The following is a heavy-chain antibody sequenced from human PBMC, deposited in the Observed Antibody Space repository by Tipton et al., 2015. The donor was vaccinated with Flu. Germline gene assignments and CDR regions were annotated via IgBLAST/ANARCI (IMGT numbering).Heavy chain of an antibody. J-gene: IGHJ3*02. CDR1: GYSCTSYW. V-gene: IGHV5-51*03. Sequence: QSGAEVKKPGESLKISCKGSGYSCTSYWIGCVRQMPGKGLEWMGIIYPGDSDTRYSPSFQGQVTITADKSNRTAYLQWSSLKASDTAMYYCARSVGTTDAFDIWGQGTMVTVSS. CDR2: IYPGDSDT. D-gene: IGHD4-17*01. CDR3: ARSVGTTDAFDI.